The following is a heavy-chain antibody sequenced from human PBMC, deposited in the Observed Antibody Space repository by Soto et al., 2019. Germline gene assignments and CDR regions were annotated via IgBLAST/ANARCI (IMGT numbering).Heavy chain of an antibody. J-gene: IGHJ6*03. CDR1: GFTVSSNY. CDR2: IYSGGST. CDR3: ARDRGNYYYMDV. V-gene: IGHV3-66*01. Sequence: EVQLVESGGGLVQPGGSLRLSCAASGFTVSSNYMSWVRRAPGKGLEWVSVIYSGGSTYYADSVKGRFTISRDNSKNTLYLQMNSLRAEDTAVYYCARDRGNYYYMDVWGKGTTVTVSS.